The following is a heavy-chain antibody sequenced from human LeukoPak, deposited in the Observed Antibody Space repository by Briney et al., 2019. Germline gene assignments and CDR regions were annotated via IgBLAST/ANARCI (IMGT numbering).Heavy chain of an antibody. J-gene: IGHJ5*02. CDR3: ARPPLVVYDWFDP. CDR1: GFTFSDYY. D-gene: IGHD3-22*01. V-gene: IGHV3-11*01. Sequence: GGSLRLSCAASGFTFSDYYMSWIRQAPGKGLEWVSYISSSGSTIYYADSVKGRFTISRDNAKNSLYLQMNSLRAEDTAVYYCARPPLVVYDWFDPWGQGTLVTVSS. CDR2: ISSSGSTI.